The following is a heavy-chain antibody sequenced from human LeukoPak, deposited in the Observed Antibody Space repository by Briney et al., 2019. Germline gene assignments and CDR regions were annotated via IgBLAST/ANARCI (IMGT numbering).Heavy chain of an antibody. J-gene: IGHJ4*01. CDR2: INHSGST. Sequence: SETLSLTCAVYGGSFSGYYWSWIRQPPGKGLEWIGEINHSGSTNYNPSLKSRVTISVDTSKNQFSLKLSSVTAADTAVYYCAGESGPFDYWGQEPWSPSPQ. D-gene: IGHD3-10*01. V-gene: IGHV4-34*01. CDR1: GGSFSGYY. CDR3: AGESGPFDY.